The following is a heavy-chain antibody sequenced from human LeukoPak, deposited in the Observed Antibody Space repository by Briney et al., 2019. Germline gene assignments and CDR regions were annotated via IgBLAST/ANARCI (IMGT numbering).Heavy chain of an antibody. V-gene: IGHV1-2*02. Sequence: ASVKVSCKASGYTFTGYYMHWVRQPPGQGLEWMGWINPNSGSTNYAQKFQGRVTMTRDTSISTAYMELRRLRCDDTAVYYCARVFTHYGMDVWGQGTTVTVSS. J-gene: IGHJ6*02. CDR2: INPNSGST. CDR3: ARVFTHYGMDV. CDR1: GYTFTGYY.